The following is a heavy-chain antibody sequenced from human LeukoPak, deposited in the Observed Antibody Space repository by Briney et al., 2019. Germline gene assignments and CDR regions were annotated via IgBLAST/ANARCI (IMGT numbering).Heavy chain of an antibody. CDR1: GGSISSSSYY. CDR3: AIQAVGAYYGSGSPSYPFDY. Sequence: SETLSLTCTVSGGSISSSSYYWGWIRQPPGKGLEWIGSIYYSGSTYYNPSLKSRVTISVDTSKNQFSLKLSSVTAADTAVYYCAIQAVGAYYGSGSPSYPFDYWGQGTLVTVSS. J-gene: IGHJ4*02. V-gene: IGHV4-39*01. CDR2: IYYSGST. D-gene: IGHD3-10*01.